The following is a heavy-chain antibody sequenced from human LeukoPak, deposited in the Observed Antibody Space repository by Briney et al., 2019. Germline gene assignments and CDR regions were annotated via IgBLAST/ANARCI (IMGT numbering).Heavy chain of an antibody. CDR2: IGGSGTGT. V-gene: IGHV3-23*01. D-gene: IGHD2-15*01. CDR1: GFTFSSYA. Sequence: GGSLRLSCAASGFTFSSYALSWVRQAPGKGLEWVSAIGGSGTGTYYADSVKGRFTISRDNSKNTLYLQMNNLRAEDTAVYYCAKVSGGYCSGGSCYVDYWGQGTLVTVSS. CDR3: AKVSGGYCSGGSCYVDY. J-gene: IGHJ4*01.